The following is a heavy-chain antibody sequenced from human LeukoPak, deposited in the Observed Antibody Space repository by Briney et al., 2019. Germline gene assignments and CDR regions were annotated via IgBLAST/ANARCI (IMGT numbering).Heavy chain of an antibody. CDR2: ISHDGMNA. V-gene: IGHV3-23*01. J-gene: IGHJ5*02. CDR1: GLHFSGTA. D-gene: IGHD6-19*01. Sequence: PGGSLRLSCAVSGLHFSGTAMSWVRQAPGKGLEWVSAISHDGMNAYYADSVKGRFIISRDNSKKTVSLEMSSLTAADTGVYYCAKDGAQYSSGPECDPRGQGALVTVSP. CDR3: AKDGAQYSSGPECDP.